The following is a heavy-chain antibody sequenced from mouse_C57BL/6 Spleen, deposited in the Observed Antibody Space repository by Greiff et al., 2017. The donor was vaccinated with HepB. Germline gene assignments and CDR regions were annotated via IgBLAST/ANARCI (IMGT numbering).Heavy chain of an antibody. V-gene: IGHV5-4*01. D-gene: IGHD2-10*02. CDR1: GFTFSSYA. Sequence: DVQLVESGGGLVKPGGSLKLSCAASGFTFSSYAMSWVRQTPEKRLEWVATISDGGSYTYYPDNVKGRFTISRDNAKNNLYLQMSHLKSEDTAMYYCARDHPSYWYFDVWGTGTTVTVSS. J-gene: IGHJ1*03. CDR3: ARDHPSYWYFDV. CDR2: ISDGGSYT.